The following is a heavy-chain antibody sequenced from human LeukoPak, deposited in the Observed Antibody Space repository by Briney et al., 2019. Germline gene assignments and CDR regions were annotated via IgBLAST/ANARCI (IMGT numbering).Heavy chain of an antibody. CDR2: IKQDGSQR. CDR1: GFTFSDYW. D-gene: IGHD2/OR15-2a*01. CDR3: AEGTTA. J-gene: IGHJ5*02. Sequence: GGSLRLSCTASGFTFSDYWMTWVRQAPGKGPEWVANIKQDGSQRYYVDSVRGRFTISRDNAKNSLYLQMNSLRAEDTAVYYCAEGTTAWGQGTLVTVSS. V-gene: IGHV3-7*01.